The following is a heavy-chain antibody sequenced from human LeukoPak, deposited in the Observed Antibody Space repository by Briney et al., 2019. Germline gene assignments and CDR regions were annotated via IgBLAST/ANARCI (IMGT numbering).Heavy chain of an antibody. CDR1: RDSITGYY. CDR3: ATSLYYDSFDY. V-gene: IGHV4-59*01. CDR2: IYDTGT. Sequence: PSETLPLTCTVSRDSITGYYWSWIRQPPVKGMEWIGYIYDTGTNYNPSLKSRVTIVVDTSKNQFSLNLRSVTAADTAVYWCATSLYYDSFDYWGQGTLVTVSS. D-gene: IGHD5-12*01. J-gene: IGHJ4*02.